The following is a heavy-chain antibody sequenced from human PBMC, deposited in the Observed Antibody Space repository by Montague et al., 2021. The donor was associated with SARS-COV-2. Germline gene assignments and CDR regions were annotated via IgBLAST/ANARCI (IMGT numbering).Heavy chain of an antibody. CDR1: GGSVSSRSHF. D-gene: IGHD2-15*01. CDR2: IYATGSA. J-gene: IGHJ5*02. CDR3: TRVVVVVPASPAPTLFDP. V-gene: IGHV4-61*09. Sequence: TLSLTCTVSGGSVSSRSHFWSWIRQPAGKGLEWIGHIYATGSAKYNPSLESRVTISVDPSNNQFSLRLNSVTAADTAVYYCTRVVVVVPASPAPTLFDPWGQGILVTVSS.